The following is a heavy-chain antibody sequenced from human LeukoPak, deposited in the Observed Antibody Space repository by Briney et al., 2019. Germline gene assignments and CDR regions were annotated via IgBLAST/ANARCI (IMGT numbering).Heavy chain of an antibody. V-gene: IGHV3-21*01. D-gene: IGHD5-18*01. CDR1: GFTFSSYS. CDR2: ISSSSSYI. CDR3: ARDGYSQLGAFDI. Sequence: GGSLRLSCAASGFTFSSYSMNWVRQAPGKGLEWVSSISSSSSYIYYADSVKDRFTISRDNAKNSLYLQMNSLRAEDTAVYYCARDGYSQLGAFDIWGQGTMVTVSS. J-gene: IGHJ3*02.